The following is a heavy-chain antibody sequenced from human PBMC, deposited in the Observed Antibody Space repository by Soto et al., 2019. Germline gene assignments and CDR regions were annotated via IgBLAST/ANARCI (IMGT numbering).Heavy chain of an antibody. Sequence: SETLSLTCTVSGGSISSGGYYWSWIRQHPGKGLEWIGYIYYSGSTYYNPSLKSRVTISVDTSKNQFSLQLSSVTAADTAVYYCASSLYYYGSGSYFGLDYWGQGTLVTVSS. CDR2: IYYSGST. J-gene: IGHJ4*02. CDR1: GGSISSGGYY. D-gene: IGHD3-10*01. V-gene: IGHV4-31*03. CDR3: ASSLYYYGSGSYFGLDY.